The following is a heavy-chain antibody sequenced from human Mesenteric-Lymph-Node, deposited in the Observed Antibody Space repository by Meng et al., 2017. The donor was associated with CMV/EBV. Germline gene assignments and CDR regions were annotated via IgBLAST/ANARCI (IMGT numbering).Heavy chain of an antibody. CDR1: GGSFSGYY. CDR2: INHSGST. V-gene: IGHV4-34*01. CDR3: AGIGGTTPLGY. J-gene: IGHJ4*02. Sequence: LTCAVYGGSFSGYYWSWIRQPPGKGLEWIGEINHSGSTNYNPSLKSRVTISVDTSKNQFSLKLTSVTAADTAVYYCAGIGGTTPLGYWGQGTLVTVSS. D-gene: IGHD2-15*01.